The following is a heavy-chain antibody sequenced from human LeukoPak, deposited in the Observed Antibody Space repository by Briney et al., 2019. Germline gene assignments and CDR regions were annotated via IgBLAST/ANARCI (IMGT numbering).Heavy chain of an antibody. D-gene: IGHD6-19*01. CDR3: ARDPVGYSSGWYYFQH. CDR2: IQYDDSVE. CDR1: GFSFKKYG. J-gene: IGHJ1*01. V-gene: IGHV3-30*02. Sequence: GGSLRLSCTASGFSFKKYGTHWVRQAPGKGLERVTFIQYDDSVEFYADSVKGRFTISRDNSKNTLYLQMNSLRAEDTAVYYCARDPVGYSSGWYYFQHWGQGTLVTVSS.